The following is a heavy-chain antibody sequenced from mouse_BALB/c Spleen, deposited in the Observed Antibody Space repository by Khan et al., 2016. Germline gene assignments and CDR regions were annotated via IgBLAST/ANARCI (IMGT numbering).Heavy chain of an antibody. Sequence: EVQLQESGPGLVKPSQSLSLTCTVTGYSITSDYAWNWIRQFPGNKLEWMGYISYSGSTSYNPSLKSRISITRDTSKNQFFLQLNSVTTEDTATYYCARESYYGYLAWFAYWGQGTLVTVSA. CDR2: ISYSGST. D-gene: IGHD2-14*01. CDR1: GYSITSDYA. CDR3: ARESYYGYLAWFAY. V-gene: IGHV3-2*02. J-gene: IGHJ3*01.